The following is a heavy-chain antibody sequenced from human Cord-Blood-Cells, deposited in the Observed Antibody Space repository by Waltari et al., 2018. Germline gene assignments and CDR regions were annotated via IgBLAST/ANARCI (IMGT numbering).Heavy chain of an antibody. D-gene: IGHD2-8*02. CDR1: GFPFSSHS. V-gene: IGHV3-21*01. J-gene: IGHJ4*02. CDR3: ARDCTGGVCYNY. Sequence: EVQLVESGGGLVKPGGSLRLSCSASGFPFSSHSMHWVRQAPGKGLEWVSSISSSSSYIYYADSVKGRFTISRDNAKNSLYLQMNSLRAEDTAVYYCARDCTGGVCYNYWGQGTLVTVSS. CDR2: ISSSSSYI.